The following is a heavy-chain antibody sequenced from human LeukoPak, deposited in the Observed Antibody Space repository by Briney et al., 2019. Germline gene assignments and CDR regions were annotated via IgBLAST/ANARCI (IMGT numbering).Heavy chain of an antibody. D-gene: IGHD5-18*01. V-gene: IGHV3-21*04. CDR2: ISGSGTYI. CDR1: GFTFNTYS. CDR3: AKDQTGYSYDPWGAFDI. Sequence: PGGSLRLSCAASGFTFNTYSMTWVRQAPGKGLEWVSSISGSGTYIYYADSVKGRFTISRDNAKNSLYLQMNGLRAEDTAVYYCAKDQTGYSYDPWGAFDIWGQGTMVTVSS. J-gene: IGHJ3*02.